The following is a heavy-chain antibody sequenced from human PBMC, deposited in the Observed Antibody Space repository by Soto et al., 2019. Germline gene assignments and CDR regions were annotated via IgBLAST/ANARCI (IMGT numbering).Heavy chain of an antibody. CDR1: GGSISSYY. D-gene: IGHD4-17*01. J-gene: IGHJ4*02. CDR2: IYYSGST. Sequence: SETLSLTCTVSGGSISSYYWSWIRQPPGKGLEWIGYIYYSGSTNYNPSLKSRVTISVDTSKNQFSLKLSSVTAADTAVYYCASSKGADYGDRTFDYWGQGTLVTVSS. V-gene: IGHV4-59*01. CDR3: ASSKGADYGDRTFDY.